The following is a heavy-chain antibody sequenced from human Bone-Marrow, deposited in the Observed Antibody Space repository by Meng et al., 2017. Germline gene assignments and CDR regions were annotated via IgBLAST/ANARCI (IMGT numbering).Heavy chain of an antibody. Sequence: QGQLGESGDKEKRPGSSVKVTCQADGGTFSSYAISWVRQAPGQGLEWMGGIIPIFGTANYAQKFQGRVTITADESTSTAYMELSSLRSEDTAVYYCASAADGYNSGGDYWGQGTLVTVSS. D-gene: IGHD5-24*01. CDR1: GGTFSSYA. V-gene: IGHV1-69*01. J-gene: IGHJ4*02. CDR3: ASAADGYNSGGDY. CDR2: IIPIFGTA.